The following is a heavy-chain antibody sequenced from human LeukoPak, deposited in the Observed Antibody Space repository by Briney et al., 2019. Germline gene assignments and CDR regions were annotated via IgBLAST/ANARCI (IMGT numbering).Heavy chain of an antibody. D-gene: IGHD2-15*01. V-gene: IGHV4-59*01. CDR2: IYYSDST. Sequence: SETLSLTCTVSGGSISNYFWSWIRQPPGKGLECIGYIYYSDSTNYNPSLKSRVTVSVDTSKNQFSLKLSSVTAADTAVYYCARAPTRISYYFDYWGQGTLVTVSS. CDR3: ARAPTRISYYFDY. J-gene: IGHJ4*02. CDR1: GGSISNYF.